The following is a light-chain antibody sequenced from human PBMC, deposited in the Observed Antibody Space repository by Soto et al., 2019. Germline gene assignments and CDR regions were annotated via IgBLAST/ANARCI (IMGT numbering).Light chain of an antibody. CDR3: QQYGTSPLT. J-gene: IGKJ4*01. CDR1: QSVSSS. V-gene: IGKV3-20*01. Sequence: EIVLTQSPGTLSLSPGERATLSCRASQSVSSSLAWYQQKPGQAPRLLIYGASSRFTGIPDRFSGSGSGTDFTLTISSLEPEDFAVYYCQQYGTSPLTFGGGTKVEI. CDR2: GAS.